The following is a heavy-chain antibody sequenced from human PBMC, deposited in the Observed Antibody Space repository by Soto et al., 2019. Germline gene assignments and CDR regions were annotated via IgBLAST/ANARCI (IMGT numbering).Heavy chain of an antibody. Sequence: PSETLSLTGAVSGASISSSNWWSWVRQPPGKGLEWIGEIYHSGSTNYNPSLKSRVTISVDKSKKQFSLKLSSVTAAATAVYYCAGATTDYPPGKYYSMDVSGPGNTVTVSS. CDR1: GASISSSNW. CDR3: AGATTDYPPGKYYSMDV. V-gene: IGHV4-4*02. CDR2: IYHSGST. J-gene: IGHJ6*02. D-gene: IGHD3-9*01.